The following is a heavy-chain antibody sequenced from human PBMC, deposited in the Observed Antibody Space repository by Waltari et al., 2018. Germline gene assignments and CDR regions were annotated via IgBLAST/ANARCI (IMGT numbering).Heavy chain of an antibody. CDR3: ARRYCSSTSCLFDY. CDR1: GFTFSSYE. J-gene: IGHJ4*02. Sequence: EVQLVESGGGLVQPGGSLRLSCAASGFTFSSYEMNGVRRAPGSGLAWVYNISSRVNTFYSAYSVKGRFTIARDNAKNSLYLQMNSLRAEDTAVYYCARRYCSSTSCLFDYWGQGTLVTVSS. D-gene: IGHD2-2*01. CDR2: ISSRVNTF. V-gene: IGHV3-48*03.